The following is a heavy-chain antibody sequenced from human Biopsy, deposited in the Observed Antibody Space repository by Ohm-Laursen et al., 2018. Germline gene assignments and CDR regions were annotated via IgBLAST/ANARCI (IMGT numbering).Heavy chain of an antibody. V-gene: IGHV4-4*07. D-gene: IGHD1-7*01. J-gene: IGHJ3*02. CDR2: VYTSGST. CDR3: ARDYGLELGGLEAFDI. Sequence: SETLSLTCTVSGGSLKNYYWSWIRQPAGKGLEWTGRVYTSGSTSYNPSLESRVTMSVVTSKNQFSLKVTSMTAADTALYYCARDYGLELGGLEAFDIWGQGTMVTVSS. CDR1: GGSLKNYY.